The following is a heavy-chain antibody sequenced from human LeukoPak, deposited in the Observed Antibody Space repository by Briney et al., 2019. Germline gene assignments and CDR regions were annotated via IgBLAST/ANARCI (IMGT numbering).Heavy chain of an antibody. Sequence: PGGSLRLSCAASGFTFSSYGIHWVRQAPGKGLEWVAFIRYDENNKNYADSVKGRFTISRDNSKNMLYLQMNSLRAEDTAVYYCATGVVCSNTSCRSPAFDYWGQGILVTVSS. V-gene: IGHV3-30*02. J-gene: IGHJ4*02. CDR2: IRYDENNK. D-gene: IGHD2-2*01. CDR1: GFTFSSYG. CDR3: ATGVVCSNTSCRSPAFDY.